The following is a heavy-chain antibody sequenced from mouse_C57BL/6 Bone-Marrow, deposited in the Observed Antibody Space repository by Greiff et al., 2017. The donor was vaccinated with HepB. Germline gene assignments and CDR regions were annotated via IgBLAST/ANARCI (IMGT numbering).Heavy chain of an antibody. Sequence: QVQLQQSGAELARPGASVKLSCKASGYTFTSYGISWVKQRTGQGLEWIGEIYPRSGNTYYNEKFKGKATLTADKSSSTAYMELRSPTSEDSAVYFCARSGGNYYGSRYEFLYYYDYWGKGTTLTVSS. CDR1: GYTFTSYG. CDR2: IYPRSGNT. V-gene: IGHV1-81*01. J-gene: IGHJ2*01. D-gene: IGHD1-1*01. CDR3: ARSGGNYYGSRYEFLYYYDY.